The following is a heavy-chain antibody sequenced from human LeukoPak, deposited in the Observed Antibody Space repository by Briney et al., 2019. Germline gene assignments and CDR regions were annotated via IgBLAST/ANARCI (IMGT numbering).Heavy chain of an antibody. D-gene: IGHD4-17*01. CDR2: IYYSGST. V-gene: IGHV4-59*08. CDR1: GDSINSYY. Sequence: SETLSLTCSVSGDSINSYYWSWIRQPPGKGLEWIGYIYYSGSTNYNPSLKSRVTISVDTSKNQFSLKLSSVTAADTAVYYCARSGTTVTTVWFDPWGQGTLVTVSS. J-gene: IGHJ5*02. CDR3: ARSGTTVTTVWFDP.